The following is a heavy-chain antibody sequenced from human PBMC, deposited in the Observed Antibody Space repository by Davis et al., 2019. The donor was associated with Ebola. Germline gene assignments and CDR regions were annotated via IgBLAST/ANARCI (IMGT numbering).Heavy chain of an antibody. Sequence: GGSLRLSCAASGFTFSDYYMSWIRQAPGKGLEWVSYISSSGSTIYYADSVKGRFTISRDNAKNSLYLQMNSLRAEDTAVYYCASRYCSGGRCYYPYWGQGTLVTVSS. D-gene: IGHD2-15*01. V-gene: IGHV3-11*01. CDR3: ASRYCSGGRCYYPY. J-gene: IGHJ4*02. CDR2: ISSSGSTI. CDR1: GFTFSDYY.